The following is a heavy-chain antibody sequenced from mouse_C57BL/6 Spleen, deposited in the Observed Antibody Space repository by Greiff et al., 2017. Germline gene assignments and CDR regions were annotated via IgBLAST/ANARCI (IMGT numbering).Heavy chain of an antibody. CDR2: IDPSDSYT. J-gene: IGHJ4*01. V-gene: IGHV1-50*01. CDR1: GYTFTSYW. Sequence: QVQLQQPGAELVKPGASVKLSCKASGYTFTSYWMQWVKQRPGQGLEWIGEIDPSDSYTNYNQKFKGKATLTVDTSSSTAYMQLSSLTSEDSAVYYCARRGGEYYYAMDYWGQGTSVTVSS. CDR3: ARRGGEYYYAMDY.